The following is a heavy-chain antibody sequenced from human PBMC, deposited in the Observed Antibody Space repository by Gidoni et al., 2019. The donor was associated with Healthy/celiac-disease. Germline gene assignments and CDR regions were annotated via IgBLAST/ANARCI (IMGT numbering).Heavy chain of an antibody. CDR1: GFTVRSNY. D-gene: IGHD1-1*01. V-gene: IGHV3-53*01. J-gene: IGHJ6*02. CDR3: ARDRRGYANGGYYYYGMDV. Sequence: EVQLVESGGGLIQPGGSLRLSCAASGFTVRSNYMSWVRQAPGKGLEWVSVIYSGGSTYYADSVKGRFTISRDNSKNTLYLQMNSLRAEDTAVYYCARDRRGYANGGYYYYGMDVWGQGTTVTVSS. CDR2: IYSGGST.